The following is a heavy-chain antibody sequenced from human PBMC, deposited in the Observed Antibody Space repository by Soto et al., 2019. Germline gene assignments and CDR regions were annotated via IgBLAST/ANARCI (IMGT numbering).Heavy chain of an antibody. CDR2: IYHSGST. V-gene: IGHV4-38-2*01. CDR3: ASTTVTTGWYYYGMDV. CDR1: GYSISSGYY. D-gene: IGHD4-4*01. J-gene: IGHJ6*02. Sequence: PSETLSLTCAVSGYSISSGYYWGWIRQPPGKGLEWIGSIYHSGSTYYNPSLKSRVTISVDTSKNQFSLKLSSVTAADTAVYYCASTTVTTGWYYYGMDVWGQGTTVTVSS.